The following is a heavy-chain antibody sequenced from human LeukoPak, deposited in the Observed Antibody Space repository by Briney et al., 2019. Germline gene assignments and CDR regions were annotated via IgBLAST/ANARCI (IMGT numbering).Heavy chain of an antibody. V-gene: IGHV1-18*04. CDR1: GYTFTGYY. CDR3: ARGGDYGDYPDY. CDR2: ISAYNGNT. Sequence: GASVKVSCKASGYTFTGYYMHWVRQAPGQGLEWMGWISAYNGNTNYAQKLQGRVTMTTDTSTSTAYMELRSLRSDDTAVYYCARGGDYGDYPDYWGQGTLVTVPS. J-gene: IGHJ4*02. D-gene: IGHD4-17*01.